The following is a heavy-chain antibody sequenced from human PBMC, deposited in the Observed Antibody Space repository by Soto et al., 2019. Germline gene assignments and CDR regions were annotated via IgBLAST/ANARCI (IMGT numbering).Heavy chain of an antibody. Sequence: PGESPKISCRSPGYLFTSYWIGWVRQMPGTGLEWMGISYPGDSDTSYSPSFQGQVTISADKFISTAHLQWSSLRASDTAMYYCGRYSGYDPNIAVPGGYYFDYWGQGTLVTVSS. V-gene: IGHV5-51*01. D-gene: IGHD5-12*01. CDR1: GYLFTSYW. CDR3: GRYSGYDPNIAVPGGYYFDY. J-gene: IGHJ4*02. CDR2: SYPGDSDT.